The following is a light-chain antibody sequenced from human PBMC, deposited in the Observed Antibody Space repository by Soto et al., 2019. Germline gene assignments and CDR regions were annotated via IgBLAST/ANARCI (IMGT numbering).Light chain of an antibody. CDR3: SSHAGSSXV. CDR1: SSDVGGYNY. J-gene: IGLJ1*01. CDR2: DVT. V-gene: IGLV2-11*01. Sequence: QSVLTQPRSVSGSPGQSVTISCTGTSSDVGGYNYVSWYQQHPGKAPKLMIYDVTTRPSGVPDRFSGSKSGNTASLTISGLQAEDEAAYYCSSHAGSSXVFGTATKVT.